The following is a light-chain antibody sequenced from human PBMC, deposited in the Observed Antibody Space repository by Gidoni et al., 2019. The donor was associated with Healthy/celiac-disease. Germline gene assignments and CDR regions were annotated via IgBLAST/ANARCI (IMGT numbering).Light chain of an antibody. CDR3: CSYAGSNTSVV. CDR2: EGS. Sequence: QSALTQPAPVSGSPGQSITISCTGTSSDVGSYNLVSWYQQHPGKAPKLMIYEGSKRPAGVSNRFSGSKSGNTASLTISGLQAEDEADYYCCSYAGSNTSVVFGGGTKLTVL. V-gene: IGLV2-23*01. J-gene: IGLJ2*01. CDR1: SSDVGSYNL.